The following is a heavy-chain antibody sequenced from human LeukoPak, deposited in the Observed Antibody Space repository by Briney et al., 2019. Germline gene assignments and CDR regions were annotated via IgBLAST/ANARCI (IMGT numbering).Heavy chain of an antibody. Sequence: PSETLSLTCTVSGGSISSYYWSWIRQPAGKGRGWIGRIYTSGSTNYNPSLKGRVTMSVDTSKNQFSLKLSSVSSSDTAVYYCARDILYGEYYFDYWGQGTLVTVPS. J-gene: IGHJ4*02. CDR2: IYTSGST. D-gene: IGHD3-10*01. CDR1: GGSISSYY. CDR3: ARDILYGEYYFDY. V-gene: IGHV4-4*07.